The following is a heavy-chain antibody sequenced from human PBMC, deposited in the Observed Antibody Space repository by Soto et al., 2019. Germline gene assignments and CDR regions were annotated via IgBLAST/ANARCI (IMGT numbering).Heavy chain of an antibody. J-gene: IGHJ3*02. V-gene: IGHV3-48*02. CDR3: ARVRYFDWSDAFDI. CDR1: GFTFSSYS. CDR2: ISSSSSTI. D-gene: IGHD3-9*01. Sequence: PGGSLRLSCAASGFTFSSYSMNWVRQAPGKGLEWVSYISSSSSTIYYADSVKGRFTISRDNAKNSLYLQMNSLRDEDTAVYYCARVRYFDWSDAFDIWGQGTMVTVSS.